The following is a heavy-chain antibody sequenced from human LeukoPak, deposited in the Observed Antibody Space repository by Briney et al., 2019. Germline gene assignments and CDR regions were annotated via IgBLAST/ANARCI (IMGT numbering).Heavy chain of an antibody. D-gene: IGHD6-19*01. V-gene: IGHV1-46*01. Sequence: ASVKVSCKASGYTFPSYFMHWVRQAPGQGLEWMGIINPTGGSTTYAQKFQGRVTITADESTSTAYMELSSLRSEDTAVYYCAREGIAVAKDYYYYGMDVWGQGTTVTVSS. CDR2: INPTGGST. J-gene: IGHJ6*02. CDR3: AREGIAVAKDYYYYGMDV. CDR1: GYTFPSYF.